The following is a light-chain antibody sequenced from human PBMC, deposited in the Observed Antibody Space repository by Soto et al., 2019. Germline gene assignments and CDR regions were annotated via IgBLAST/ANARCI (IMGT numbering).Light chain of an antibody. J-gene: IGLJ2*01. V-gene: IGLV2-14*01. CDR2: EVS. Sequence: QSVLTQPASVSGSPGQSITISCTGTSSDVGGYSYVSWYQQHPGKAPKRMIYEVSNRPSGVSNRFSGSKSGNTASLTISGLQAEDEADYYCSSYTSSSTLVVFGGGTKLTVL. CDR1: SSDVGGYSY. CDR3: SSYTSSSTLVV.